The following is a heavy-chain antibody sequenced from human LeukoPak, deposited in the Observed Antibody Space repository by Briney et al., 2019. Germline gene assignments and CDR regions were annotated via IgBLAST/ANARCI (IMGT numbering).Heavy chain of an antibody. D-gene: IGHD3-10*01. CDR1: GGSFSGYY. V-gene: IGHV4-34*01. J-gene: IGHJ4*02. CDR3: AGRYYYGSGSYVDY. Sequence: PSETLSLTCAVYGGSFSGYYWSWIRQPPGKGLEWIGEINHSGSTNYNPSLKSRVTISVDTSKNQFSLKLSSVTAADTAVYYCAGRYYYGSGSYVDYWGQGTLVTVPS. CDR2: INHSGST.